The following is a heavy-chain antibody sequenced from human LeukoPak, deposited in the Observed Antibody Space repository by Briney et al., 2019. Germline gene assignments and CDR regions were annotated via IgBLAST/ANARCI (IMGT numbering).Heavy chain of an antibody. D-gene: IGHD2-15*01. CDR2: MSSSGGTT. V-gene: IGHV3-48*03. CDR1: GFTFSTYE. CDR3: VRDPLGSGHDTFDI. J-gene: IGHJ3*02. Sequence: PGGSLRLSCAASGFTFSTYETHWVRQAPGKGLQWVSFMSSSGGTTYYADSVRGRFAISRDNAKNSLYLQMNSLRAEDTAVYYCVRDPLGSGHDTFDIWGQGTMVTVSS.